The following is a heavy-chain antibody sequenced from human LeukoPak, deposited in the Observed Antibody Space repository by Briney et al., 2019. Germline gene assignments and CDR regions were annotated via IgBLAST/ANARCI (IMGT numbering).Heavy chain of an antibody. V-gene: IGHV4-59*08. CDR3: ARAQVGIVGATEFAY. CDR2: IYYSGST. D-gene: IGHD1-26*01. Sequence: SETLSLTCTVSGXSISSYYGTWIRQPPGKGQEWIGYIYYSGSTKYNPSLKSRVTISVDSSKNHFSLKLSSVTAADTAVYYCARAQVGIVGATEFAYWGQGTLVTVSS. CDR1: GXSISSYY. J-gene: IGHJ4*02.